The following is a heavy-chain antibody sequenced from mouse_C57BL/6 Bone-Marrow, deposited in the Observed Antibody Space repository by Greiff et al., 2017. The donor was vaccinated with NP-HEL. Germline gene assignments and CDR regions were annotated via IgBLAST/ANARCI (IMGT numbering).Heavy chain of an antibody. V-gene: IGHV1-9*01. CDR1: GYTFTGYW. J-gene: IGHJ3*01. D-gene: IGHD1-1*01. CDR2: ILPGGGST. CDR3: ARLRYGSSWAWFAY. Sequence: VQLQESGAELMKPGASVKLSCKATGYTFTGYWIEWVKQRPGHGLEWIGEILPGGGSTNYNEKFKGKATFTADTSSNTAYMQLSSLTTEDSAIYYCARLRYGSSWAWFAYWGQGTLVTVSA.